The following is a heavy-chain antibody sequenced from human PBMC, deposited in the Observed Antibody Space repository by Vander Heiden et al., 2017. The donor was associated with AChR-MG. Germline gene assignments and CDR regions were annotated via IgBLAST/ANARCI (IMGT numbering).Heavy chain of an antibody. J-gene: IGHJ5*02. CDR1: GFTFSSYA. V-gene: IGHV3-23*01. CDR3: AKDPNIVVVPAAIRGLVVDP. Sequence: EVQLLESGGGLVQPGGSLRLSCAASGFTFSSYAMSWVRQAPGKGLEWVSAISGSGGSTYYADSVKGRFTISRDNSKNTLYLQMNSLRAEDTAVYYCAKDPNIVVVPAAIRGLVVDPWGQGTLVTVSS. CDR2: ISGSGGST. D-gene: IGHD2-2*02.